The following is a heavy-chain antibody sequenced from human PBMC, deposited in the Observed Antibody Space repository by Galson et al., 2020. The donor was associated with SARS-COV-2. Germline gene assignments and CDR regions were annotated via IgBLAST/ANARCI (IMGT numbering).Heavy chain of an antibody. CDR2: LSGNGATT. CDR3: AKDTHGPHDVWRGYNYGMDV. Sequence: PGGSLRLSCAASGFSFPSYAMSWVRQSPGKGLAWVSSLSGNGATTYYADSVRGRFTTSRDNSKKTLYLEMNSLSAEDSALYYCAKDTHGPHDVWRGYNYGMDVWGQGTTVTVSS. V-gene: IGHV3-23*01. J-gene: IGHJ6*02. CDR1: GFSFPSYA. D-gene: IGHD3-3*01.